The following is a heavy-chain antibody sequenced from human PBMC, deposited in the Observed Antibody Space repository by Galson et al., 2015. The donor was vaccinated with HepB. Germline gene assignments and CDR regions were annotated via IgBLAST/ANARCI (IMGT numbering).Heavy chain of an antibody. J-gene: IGHJ3*02. D-gene: IGHD3-22*01. CDR2: ISRSGEST. V-gene: IGHV3-23*01. CDR1: GFIFSSHA. CDR3: TRGDNYDTAGYVGASDI. Sequence: SLRLSCAASGFIFSSHAMTWVRQARGKGLEWVSAISRSGESTFYAGSVKGRFTISRDNSKNTLYLQMNSLRVEDTAVYFCTRGDNYDTAGYVGASDIWVPGTMVTGSS.